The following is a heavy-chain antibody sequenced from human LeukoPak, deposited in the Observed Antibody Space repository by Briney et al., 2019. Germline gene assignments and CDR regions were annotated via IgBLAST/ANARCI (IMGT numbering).Heavy chain of an antibody. D-gene: IGHD3-22*01. V-gene: IGHV4-34*01. CDR3: AREGNYYDSSGYYYVDY. CDR2: INHSGST. J-gene: IGHJ4*02. CDR1: GGSISSYY. Sequence: KPSETLFLTCTVSGGSISSYYWSWIRQPPGKGLEWIGEINHSGSTNYNPSLKSRVTISVDTSKNQFSLKLSSVTAADTAVYYCAREGNYYDSSGYYYVDYWGQGTLVTVSS.